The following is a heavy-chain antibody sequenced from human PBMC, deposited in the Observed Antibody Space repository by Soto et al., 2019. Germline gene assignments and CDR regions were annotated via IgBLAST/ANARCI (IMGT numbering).Heavy chain of an antibody. CDR2: IIPIFGTA. CDR1: GGTFSSYA. Sequence: SVKVSCKASGGTFSSYAISWVRQAPGQGLEWMGGIIPIFGTANYAQKFQGRVTITADESASTAYMELSSLRSEDTAVYYCARDIRKYGSGAPNSFDPWGQGTLVTVSS. D-gene: IGHD3-10*01. J-gene: IGHJ5*02. CDR3: ARDIRKYGSGAPNSFDP. V-gene: IGHV1-69*13.